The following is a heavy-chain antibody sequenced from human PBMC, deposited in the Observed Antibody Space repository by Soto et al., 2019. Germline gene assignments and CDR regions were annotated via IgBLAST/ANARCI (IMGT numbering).Heavy chain of an antibody. CDR2: SSGSGDST. CDR1: GFTFSNYA. Sequence: EVQLLDSGGGLVQPGGSLRLSCTASGFTFSNYAMSWVRQAPGKGLEWVSTSSGSGDSTNYADSVKGQFAISRDNSNNMLYVQMDSLRVEDTAVYYCAKENRRGYCSGGICYGYFDYLGQGTLVTVSS. J-gene: IGHJ4*02. D-gene: IGHD2-15*01. V-gene: IGHV3-23*01. CDR3: AKENRRGYCSGGICYGYFDY.